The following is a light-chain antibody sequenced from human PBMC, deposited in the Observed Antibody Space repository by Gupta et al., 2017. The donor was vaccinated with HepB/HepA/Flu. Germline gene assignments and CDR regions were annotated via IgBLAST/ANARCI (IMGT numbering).Light chain of an antibody. J-gene: IGLJ2*01. Sequence: SSELTQDPAVSGALVQTVRITCQVDSLRSYYASWYQQKPGQAPVLVIYVKKNRPSGNPDRFSGSSSGNTAALTITGAQAEDEADYYCHARDSRGNNLVVFGGGTKLTVL. CDR1: SLRSYY. V-gene: IGLV3-19*01. CDR3: HARDSRGNNLVV. CDR2: VKK.